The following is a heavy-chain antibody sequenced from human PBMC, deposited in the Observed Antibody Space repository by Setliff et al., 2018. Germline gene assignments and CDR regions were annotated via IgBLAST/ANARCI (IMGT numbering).Heavy chain of an antibody. CDR1: GDSISSRRSH. CDR3: ARMSGFQYMDD. Sequence: SETLSLTCTVSGDSISSRRSHWGWFRQPAGKGLEWIRQIYASWSTNYNPSLKSLVTLSLDTSKNQFSLSLSSVTVADTAVYYCARMSGFQYMDDWGKGTTVTVSS. D-gene: IGHD3-3*01. V-gene: IGHV4-61*09. CDR2: IYASWST. J-gene: IGHJ6*03.